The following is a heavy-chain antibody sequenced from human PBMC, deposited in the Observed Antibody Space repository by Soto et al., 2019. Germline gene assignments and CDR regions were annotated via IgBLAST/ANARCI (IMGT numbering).Heavy chain of an antibody. CDR3: ARDHINGWKFDY. Sequence: WWSLRLSCSASVFTCSNYWMSWVRQAPGKGLEWVANIKQDGSQNYHVDSVKGRFTTSRDNTKNSFYLQMNSLRAEDTAVYYCARDHINGWKFDYWGRGTLVTVSS. CDR1: VFTCSNYW. D-gene: IGHD6-19*01. CDR2: IKQDGSQN. J-gene: IGHJ4*02. V-gene: IGHV3-7*01.